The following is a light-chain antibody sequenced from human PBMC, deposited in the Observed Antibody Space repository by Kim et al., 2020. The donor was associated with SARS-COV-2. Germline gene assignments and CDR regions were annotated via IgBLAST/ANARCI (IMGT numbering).Light chain of an antibody. J-gene: IGLJ2*01. V-gene: IGLV3-1*01. CDR3: QAWDSSTVV. CDR2: QDS. CDR1: NLGDKY. Sequence: SRSPGQTASITCSGDNLGDKYACWYQQKPGQPPVLVIYQDSKRPSGIPERFSGSNSGNTATLTISGTQAMDEADYYCQAWDSSTVVFGGGTQLTVL.